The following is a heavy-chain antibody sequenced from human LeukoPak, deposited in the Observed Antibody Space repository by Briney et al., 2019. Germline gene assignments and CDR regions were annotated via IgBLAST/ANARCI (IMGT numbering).Heavy chain of an antibody. J-gene: IGHJ4*02. CDR3: ASPWGYGSGI. V-gene: IGHV4-34*01. CDR2: INHSGST. Sequence: SETLSLSCAVYGGSFSGYYWSWIRQPPGKGLEWIGEINHSGSTNYNPSLKSRVTISVDTSKKQFSLKLSSVTAADTAMYYCASPWGYGSGIWGQGTLVTVSS. D-gene: IGHD3-10*01. CDR1: GGSFSGYY.